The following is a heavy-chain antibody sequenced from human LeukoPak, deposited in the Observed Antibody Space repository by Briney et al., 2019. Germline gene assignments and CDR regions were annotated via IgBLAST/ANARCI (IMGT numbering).Heavy chain of an antibody. Sequence: ASVKVSCKASGYTFTSYDINWVRQAPGQGLEWMGWINPNSGGTNYAQKFQGRVTMTRDTSISTAYMDLSGLTSDDTAVYYCARESSIPAAGTVGNWFDPWGQGTLVTVSS. D-gene: IGHD6-13*01. CDR1: GYTFTSYD. CDR2: INPNSGGT. CDR3: ARESSIPAAGTVGNWFDP. J-gene: IGHJ5*02. V-gene: IGHV1-2*02.